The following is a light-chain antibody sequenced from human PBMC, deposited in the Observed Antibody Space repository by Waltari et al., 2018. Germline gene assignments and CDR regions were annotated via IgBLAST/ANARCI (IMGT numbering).Light chain of an antibody. CDR2: WAS. CDR1: QTLLYISNNKNY. CDR3: QQYYDIPYT. J-gene: IGKJ2*01. Sequence: DIVMTQSPESLPVSRGERATIRCQSSQTLLYISNNKNYLSWYQQKPGQPPRLLLYWASTRESGVPDRVSGSGSGTDFTLTIGSLQAEDVAVYYCQQYYDIPYTFGQGTKLEIK. V-gene: IGKV4-1*01.